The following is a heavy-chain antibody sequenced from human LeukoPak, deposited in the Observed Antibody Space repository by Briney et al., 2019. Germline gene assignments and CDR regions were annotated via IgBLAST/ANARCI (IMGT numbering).Heavy chain of an antibody. CDR3: ASWSTVTAFDY. J-gene: IGHJ4*02. V-gene: IGHV4-39*01. D-gene: IGHD4-17*01. CDR1: GGSISSSTYS. Sequence: PSETLSLTCTVSGGSISSSTYSWGWIRQPPGTGLEWIGYIYYTGSTYYNPSLKSRVTITVDTSKNQFSLKISSVTAADTAVYFCASWSTVTAFDYWGQGTLVTVSS. CDR2: IYYTGST.